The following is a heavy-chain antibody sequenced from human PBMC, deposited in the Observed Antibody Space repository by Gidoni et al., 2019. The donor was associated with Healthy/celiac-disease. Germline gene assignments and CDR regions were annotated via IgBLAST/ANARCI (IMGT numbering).Heavy chain of an antibody. D-gene: IGHD3-10*01. CDR1: GGSFSGYY. J-gene: IGHJ3*02. CDR3: ARGERSMVRGVTRGGAFDI. CDR2: INHSGST. Sequence: QVQLQQWGAGLLKPSETLSLTCAVYGGSFSGYYWSWIRQPPGKGLEWIGEINHSGSTNYNPSLKSRVTISVDTSKNQFSLKLSSVTAADTAVYYCARGERSMVRGVTRGGAFDIWGQGTMVTVSS. V-gene: IGHV4-34*01.